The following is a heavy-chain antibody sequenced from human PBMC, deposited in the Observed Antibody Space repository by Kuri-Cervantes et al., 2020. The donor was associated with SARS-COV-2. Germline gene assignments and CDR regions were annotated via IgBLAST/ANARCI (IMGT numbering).Heavy chain of an antibody. J-gene: IGHJ4*02. D-gene: IGHD1-1*01. CDR2: IRSKADNYAT. CDR1: GLSFSDSA. V-gene: IGHV3-73*01. Sequence: GGSLRLSCAASGLSFSDSAIHWVRQSSGKGLEWVGRIRSKADNYATAYAASVEGRFTVSRDDSKNTAYLQMHSLKTEDTAIYYCTSFISTTATDYWGQGTLVTVSS. CDR3: TSFISTTATDY.